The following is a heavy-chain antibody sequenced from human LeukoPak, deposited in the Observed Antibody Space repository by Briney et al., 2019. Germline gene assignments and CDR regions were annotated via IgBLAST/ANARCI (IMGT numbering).Heavy chain of an antibody. CDR2: IYYSGST. CDR3: ATQYSGSFPYYYYGMDV. V-gene: IGHV4-61*01. D-gene: IGHD1-26*01. J-gene: IGHJ6*02. Sequence: SETLSLTCTVSGGSVSSGSYYWSWIRQPPGKGLEWIGYIYYSGSTNYNPSLKSRVTISVDTSENQFSLKLSSVTAADTAVYYCATQYSGSFPYYYYGMDVWGQGTTVTVSS. CDR1: GGSVSSGSYY.